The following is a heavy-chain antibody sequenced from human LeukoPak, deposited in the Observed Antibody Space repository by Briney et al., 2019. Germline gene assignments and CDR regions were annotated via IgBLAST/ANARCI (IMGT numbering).Heavy chain of an antibody. V-gene: IGHV3-30*18. CDR3: AKDLALHYYDSSGFDY. CDR1: GFTFSSYG. CDR2: ISYDGSNK. D-gene: IGHD3-22*01. J-gene: IGHJ4*02. Sequence: GRSLRLSCAASGFTFSSYGMHWVRQAPGKGLEWVAVISYDGSNKYYADSVKGRFAISRDNSKNTLYLQMNSLRAEDTAVYYCAKDLALHYYDSSGFDYWGQGTLVTVSS.